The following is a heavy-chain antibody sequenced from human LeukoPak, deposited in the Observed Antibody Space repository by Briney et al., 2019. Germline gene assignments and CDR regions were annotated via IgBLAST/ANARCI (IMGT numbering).Heavy chain of an antibody. CDR3: ARGPSITTIVVVTPPPNDAFDI. CDR1: GGSFSGYY. CDR2: INHSGST. V-gene: IGHV4-34*01. Sequence: ASETLSLTCAVYGGSFSGYYWSWIRQPPGKGLEWIGEINHSGSTNYNPSLKSRVTISVDTSKNQFSLKLSSVTAADTAVYYCARGPSITTIVVVTPPPNDAFDIWGQGTMVTVSS. D-gene: IGHD3-22*01. J-gene: IGHJ3*02.